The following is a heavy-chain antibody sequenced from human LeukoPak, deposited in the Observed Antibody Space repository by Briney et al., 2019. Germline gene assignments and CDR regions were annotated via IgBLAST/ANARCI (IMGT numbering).Heavy chain of an antibody. Sequence: PSETLSLTCAVYAGSFSGYYWSWLRQPPGKGLEWVGEINHSGSTNYNPSLKSRVTISVDTSKNQFSLKLSSVTAADTAVYYCARMGYNDFWRYYYYYMDVWGKGTTVTVSS. J-gene: IGHJ6*03. D-gene: IGHD3-3*01. V-gene: IGHV4-34*01. CDR2: INHSGST. CDR3: ARMGYNDFWRYYYYYMDV. CDR1: AGSFSGYY.